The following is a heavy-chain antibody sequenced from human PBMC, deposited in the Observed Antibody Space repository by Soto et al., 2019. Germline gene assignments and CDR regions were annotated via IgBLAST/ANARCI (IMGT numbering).Heavy chain of an antibody. V-gene: IGHV3-64D*06. J-gene: IGHJ4*02. D-gene: IGHD3-22*01. CDR1: GFTFSIYA. Sequence: GGSLRLSCSASGFTFSIYAMHWVRQAPGKGLEYVSSISANGGSTDYADSVKGRFTISRDNSKNTVYLQMSSLRVEDTAVYYCVKGEYYYDSSGYYPFDYWGQGTLVTVSS. CDR3: VKGEYYYDSSGYYPFDY. CDR2: ISANGGST.